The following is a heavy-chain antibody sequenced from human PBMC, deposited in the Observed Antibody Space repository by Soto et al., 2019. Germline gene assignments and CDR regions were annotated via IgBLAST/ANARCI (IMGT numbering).Heavy chain of an antibody. CDR3: ARGLLWFGELSPTFDY. V-gene: IGHV4-30-4*01. CDR1: GGSISSGDYY. CDR2: IYYSGST. J-gene: IGHJ4*02. Sequence: PSETLSLTCTVSGGSISSGDYYWSWIRQPPGKGLEWIGYIYYSGSTYYNPSLKSRVTISVDTSKNQFSLKLSSVTAADTAVYYCARGLLWFGELSPTFDYWGQGTLVTVSS. D-gene: IGHD3-10*01.